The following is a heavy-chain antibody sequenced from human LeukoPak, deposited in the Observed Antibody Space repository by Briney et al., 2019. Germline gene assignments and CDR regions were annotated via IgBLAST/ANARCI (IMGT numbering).Heavy chain of an antibody. Sequence: PSETLSLTCTVSAGSISTFYWTWIRQPAGKGLEWIGRINYSGSTNYNPSLRGRVSMSVDRLKNQFSLTLNSVTAADTAVYYCAREGGDPRWLDPWGQGTLVTVSS. CDR2: INYSGST. V-gene: IGHV4-4*07. CDR3: AREGGDPRWLDP. J-gene: IGHJ5*02. D-gene: IGHD6-25*01. CDR1: AGSISTFY.